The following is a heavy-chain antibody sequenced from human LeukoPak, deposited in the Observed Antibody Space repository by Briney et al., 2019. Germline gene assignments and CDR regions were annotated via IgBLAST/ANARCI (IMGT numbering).Heavy chain of an antibody. D-gene: IGHD4-17*01. J-gene: IGHJ4*02. CDR3: ARGATTVTTGGYFDY. CDR1: GGSFSGYY. CDR2: INHSGST. V-gene: IGHV4-34*01. Sequence: SETLSLTCAVYGGSFSGYYWSWIRQPPGKGLEWIGEINHSGSTNYNPSLKSRVTISVDTSKNQFSLKLSSVTAGDTAVYYCARGATTVTTGGYFDYWGQGTLVTVSS.